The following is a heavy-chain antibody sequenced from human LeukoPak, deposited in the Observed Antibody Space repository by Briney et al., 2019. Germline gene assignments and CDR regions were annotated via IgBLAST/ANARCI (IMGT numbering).Heavy chain of an antibody. CDR1: GFTFTNAW. Sequence: GGSLRLSCAASGFTFTNAWMNWVRRPPGKGLEGSARIKSKADGETIDYAAPVKGRFTFSRDDSKNMLYLQMNSLKSEDTAVYYCSTLTSRGLSDSWGQGTLVTVSS. CDR3: STLTSRGLSDS. V-gene: IGHV3-15*07. J-gene: IGHJ4*02. CDR2: IKSKADGETI. D-gene: IGHD1-20*01.